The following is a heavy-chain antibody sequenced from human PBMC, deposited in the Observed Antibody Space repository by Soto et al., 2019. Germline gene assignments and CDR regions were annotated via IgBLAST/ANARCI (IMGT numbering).Heavy chain of an antibody. V-gene: IGHV5-10-1*01. Sequence: XESLKISCKGSGYSFTSYWISWVRQMPGKGLEWMGRIDPSDSYTNYSPSFQGHVTISADKSISTAYLQWSSLKASDTAMYYCARRGSSPYYYYGMDVSGQGTTVTVSS. CDR3: ARRGSSPYYYYGMDV. J-gene: IGHJ6*02. CDR2: IDPSDSYT. D-gene: IGHD6-6*01. CDR1: GYSFTSYW.